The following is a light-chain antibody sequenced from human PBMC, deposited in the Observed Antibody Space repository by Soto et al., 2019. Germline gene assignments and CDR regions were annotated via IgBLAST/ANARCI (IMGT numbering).Light chain of an antibody. CDR3: QHRSNWPLT. CDR2: DAS. V-gene: IGKV3-11*01. J-gene: IGKJ3*01. Sequence: EIVLTQSPDTLSLSPGESATLSCRASQGIGRYLAWFQQKPGQAPRLLIYDASTRATGIPARFSGSGSGTDSTLTFSSLEPEDFAIYYCQHRSNWPLTFGPGTKVEIK. CDR1: QGIGRY.